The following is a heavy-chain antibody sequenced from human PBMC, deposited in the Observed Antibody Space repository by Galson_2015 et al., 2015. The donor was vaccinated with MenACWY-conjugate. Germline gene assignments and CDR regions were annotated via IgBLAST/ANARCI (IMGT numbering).Heavy chain of an antibody. Sequence: CAVYGGSFSGYYWSWIRQPPGKGLEWIGEINHSGSTNYNPSLKSRVTISVDTSKNQFSLKLSSVTAADTAVYYCASHLRFLEWLLSPSDPKGSYYMDVWGKGTTVTVSS. CDR1: GGSFSGYY. V-gene: IGHV4-34*01. J-gene: IGHJ6*03. D-gene: IGHD3-3*01. CDR2: INHSGST. CDR3: ASHLRFLEWLLSPSDPKGSYYMDV.